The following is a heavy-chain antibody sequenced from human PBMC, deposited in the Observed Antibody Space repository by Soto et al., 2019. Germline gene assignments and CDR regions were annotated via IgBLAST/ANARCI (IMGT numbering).Heavy chain of an antibody. D-gene: IGHD2-15*01. CDR2: MSDSDGSP. CDR3: AQEVDGGWYYFDY. Sequence: EVQLLESGGGLVQPGGSLKLSFAASGFTFSTYALNWVRPAPGKGLEWVSTMSDSDGSPYYADSVTGRFTISRDNSKNTVYMQMKSLRAEDTDLDYCAQEVDGGWYYFDYWGQGTLVTVSS. J-gene: IGHJ4*02. V-gene: IGHV3-23*01. CDR1: GFTFSTYA.